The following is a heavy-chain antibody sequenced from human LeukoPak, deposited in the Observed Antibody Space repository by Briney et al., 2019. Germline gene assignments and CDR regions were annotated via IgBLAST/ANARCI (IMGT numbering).Heavy chain of an antibody. Sequence: ASVKVSCKASGYTFSSYAMNWVRQAPGQGLEWMGWINTNTGNPTYAQGFTGRFVFSLDTSVSTAYLRISSLKAEDTAVYYCARLTAHYDSSGYAIWGQGTMVTVSS. D-gene: IGHD3-22*01. CDR1: GYTFSSYA. V-gene: IGHV7-4-1*02. CDR2: INTNTGNP. CDR3: ARLTAHYDSSGYAI. J-gene: IGHJ3*02.